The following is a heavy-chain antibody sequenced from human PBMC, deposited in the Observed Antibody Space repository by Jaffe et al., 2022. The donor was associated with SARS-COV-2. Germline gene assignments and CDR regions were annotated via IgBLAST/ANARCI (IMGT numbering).Heavy chain of an antibody. CDR2: IKQDGSEK. J-gene: IGHJ4*02. V-gene: IGHV3-7*01. D-gene: IGHD3-9*01. Sequence: EVQLVESGGGLVQPGGSLRLSCAASGFTFSSYWMSWVRQAPGKGLEWVANIKQDGSEKYYVDSVKGRFTISRDNAKNSLYLQMNSLRAEDTAVYYCASGRVLTGYAPFDYWGQGTLVTVSS. CDR1: GFTFSSYW. CDR3: ASGRVLTGYAPFDY.